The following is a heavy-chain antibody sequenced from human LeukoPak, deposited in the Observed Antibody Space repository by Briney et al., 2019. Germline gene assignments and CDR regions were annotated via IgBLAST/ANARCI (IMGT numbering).Heavy chain of an antibody. V-gene: IGHV3-11*01. CDR1: GFTFSYYY. Sequence: GGSLRLSCAASGFTFSYYYMSWIRQAPGKGLELVSYISSSGSTIYYAVSVKGRFTISRDNAKNSLYLKMNSLRAEDTAVYYCARDQGTRSDYWGQGTLVTVSS. D-gene: IGHD1-1*01. J-gene: IGHJ4*02. CDR3: ARDQGTRSDY. CDR2: ISSSGSTI.